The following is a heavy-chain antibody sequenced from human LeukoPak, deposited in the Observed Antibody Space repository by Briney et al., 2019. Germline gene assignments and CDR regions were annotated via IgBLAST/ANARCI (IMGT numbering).Heavy chain of an antibody. CDR3: ASPYCGGDCYRYDAFDI. CDR1: GFTFNNYA. Sequence: GGSLRLSCAASGFTFNNYAINWVRQAPGKGLEWVSAISGSGGSTYYADSVKGRFTISRDNSKNTLFLQMNSLRAEDSAVYYCASPYCGGDCYRYDAFDIWGQGTMVTVSS. D-gene: IGHD2-21*02. CDR2: ISGSGGST. V-gene: IGHV3-23*01. J-gene: IGHJ3*02.